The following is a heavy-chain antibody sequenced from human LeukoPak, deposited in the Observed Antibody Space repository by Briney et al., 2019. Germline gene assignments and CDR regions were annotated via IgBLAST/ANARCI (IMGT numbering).Heavy chain of an antibody. Sequence: GESLKISCKGSGYSFTNYWIGWVRQMPGKGLEWMGIIYPGDSDTRYSPSFQGQVTISADKSISTAYLQWSSLKASDTAMYYCARHVRSYSSSSNFDYWGQGTLVTVSS. V-gene: IGHV5-51*01. CDR2: IYPGDSDT. CDR3: ARHVRSYSSSSNFDY. CDR1: GYSFTNYW. D-gene: IGHD6-6*01. J-gene: IGHJ4*02.